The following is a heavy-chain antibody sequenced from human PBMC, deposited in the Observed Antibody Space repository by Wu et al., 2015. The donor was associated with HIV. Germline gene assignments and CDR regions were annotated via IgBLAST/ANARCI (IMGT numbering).Heavy chain of an antibody. J-gene: IGHJ6*02. CDR1: GGTFSSYA. CDR2: IIPIFGTA. D-gene: IGHD5-18*01. Sequence: QVQLVQSGAEVKKPGSSVKVSCKASGGTFSSYAISWVRQAPGQGLEWMGGIIPIFGTANYAQKFQGRVTITTDESTSTAYMELSSLRSEDTAVYYCARDQKYSYGSPSNRDYGMDVWGQGTTVTVSS. V-gene: IGHV1-69*05. CDR3: ARDQKYSYGSPSNRDYGMDV.